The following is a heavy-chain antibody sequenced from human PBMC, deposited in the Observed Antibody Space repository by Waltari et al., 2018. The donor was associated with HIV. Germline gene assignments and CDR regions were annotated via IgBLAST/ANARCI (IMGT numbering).Heavy chain of an antibody. CDR3: VRVAVSIDY. J-gene: IGHJ4*02. Sequence: QVSLVQSGAEVKKPGASVKVSCKASGYTFTRYDINWVRQATGLGLEWMGWINLNSGNRGYAQNFQGRVTLTKDSTITTAFMELSDLRSDDTAIYYCVRVAVSIDYWGQGTLVTVSS. V-gene: IGHV1-8*01. D-gene: IGHD1-20*01. CDR2: INLNSGNR. CDR1: GYTFTRYD.